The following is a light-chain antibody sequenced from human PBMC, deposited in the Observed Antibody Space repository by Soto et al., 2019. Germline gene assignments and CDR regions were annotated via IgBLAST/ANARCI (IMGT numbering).Light chain of an antibody. CDR2: GAS. J-gene: IGKJ4*01. Sequence: EIVMTQSPATLSVSPGERATLSCRASHSVSSNLAWYQQKPGQAPRLLIYGASTRATGIPARFSGSGSGTEFTLTISSLQSEDFAVYYCQQYNNWPLTFAGGTKVDIK. CDR1: HSVSSN. V-gene: IGKV3-15*01. CDR3: QQYNNWPLT.